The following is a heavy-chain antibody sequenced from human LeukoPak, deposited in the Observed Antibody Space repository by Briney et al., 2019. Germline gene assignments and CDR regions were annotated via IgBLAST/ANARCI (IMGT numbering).Heavy chain of an antibody. V-gene: IGHV3-30*02. CDR1: GFTFSSCG. D-gene: IGHD3-9*01. J-gene: IGHJ6*03. Sequence: PGGSLRLSCAASGFTFSSCGMHWVRQAPGKGLEWVALIRHDGSNKYYADSVKGRFTISRDNSKNTLYLQMNSLRAEDTALYYCAKGSKLLVFTRDHYMHVWGKGTTVTISS. CDR2: IRHDGSNK. CDR3: AKGSKLLVFTRDHYMHV.